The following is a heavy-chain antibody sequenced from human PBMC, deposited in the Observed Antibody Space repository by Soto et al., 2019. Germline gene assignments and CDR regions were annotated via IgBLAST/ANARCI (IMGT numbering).Heavy chain of an antibody. V-gene: IGHV1-46*01. CDR1: GDTFTDYY. D-gene: IGHD2-21*02. J-gene: IGHJ4*02. Sequence: QVQLMQSGAEVKKPGASVKVSCKASGDTFTDYYIHWVRQAPGQGLEWMGTVNPSGGHTTYAQHFPARLPMPWDTSTSTLYMELTSLTSDDTAIYYCARGGHVVVVTAALDYWGQGTLVTVSS. CDR2: VNPSGGHT. CDR3: ARGGHVVVVTAALDY.